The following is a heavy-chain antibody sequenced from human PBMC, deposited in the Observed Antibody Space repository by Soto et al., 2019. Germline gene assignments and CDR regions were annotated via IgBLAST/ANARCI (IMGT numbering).Heavy chain of an antibody. V-gene: IGHV1-69*13. CDR2: IIPIFGTA. CDR1: GYTFTSYA. Sequence: ASVKVSCKASGYTFTSYAISWVRQAPGQGLEWMGGIIPIFGTANYAQKFQGRVTITADESTSTAYMELSSLRSEDTAVYYCARGRGTIFGVVPRNWFDPWGQGTLVTVSS. J-gene: IGHJ5*02. CDR3: ARGRGTIFGVVPRNWFDP. D-gene: IGHD3-3*01.